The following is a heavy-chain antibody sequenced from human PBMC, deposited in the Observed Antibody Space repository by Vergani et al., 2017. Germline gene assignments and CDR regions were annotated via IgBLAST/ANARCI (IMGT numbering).Heavy chain of an antibody. D-gene: IGHD2-8*01. CDR2: IWYDGSKE. V-gene: IGHV3-33*01. Sequence: QVQLAESGGGVVQPGRSLRLSCAGSGFTLSSHAMHWVRQAPGKGLEWVAIIWYDGSKEYYADSVKGRFTISRDNSKNTLYLQMNNLRAADTAVYYCARSGYCAHGVCYMTYYYYMDVWGKGTAVTVSS. CDR3: ARSGYCAHGVCYMTYYYYMDV. CDR1: GFTLSSHA. J-gene: IGHJ6*03.